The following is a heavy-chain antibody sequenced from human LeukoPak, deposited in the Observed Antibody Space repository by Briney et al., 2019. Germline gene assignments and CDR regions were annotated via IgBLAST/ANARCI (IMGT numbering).Heavy chain of an antibody. CDR3: AKKGYSGYDPFDY. CDR1: GFTFSSYA. J-gene: IGHJ4*02. D-gene: IGHD5-12*01. CDR2: ISGGSSNI. Sequence: GGSLRLSCAASGFTFSSYAMSWVRQAPGKGLEWVSAISGGSSNIYSADSVKGRFTISRDNSKNTLYLQMNSLRAEDTAVYYCAKKGYSGYDPFDYWGQGTLVTVSS. V-gene: IGHV3-23*01.